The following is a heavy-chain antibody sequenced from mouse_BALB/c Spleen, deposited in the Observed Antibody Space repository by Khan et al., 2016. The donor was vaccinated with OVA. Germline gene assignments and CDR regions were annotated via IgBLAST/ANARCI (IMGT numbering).Heavy chain of an antibody. CDR1: GFTFSSYG. CDR2: ISGDSNTI. D-gene: IGHD1-1*01. CDR3: ATSYFYGYYFDY. V-gene: IGHV5-17*02. J-gene: IGHJ2*01. Sequence: EVELVESGGDLVQPGGSRKLSCAASGFTFSSYGMHWVRQAPEKGLEWVAYISGDSNTIYYADTVKGRFTISRDNPRNTLFLQMTSLMSEDTARYYCATSYFYGYYFDYGGRGTTLTVSS.